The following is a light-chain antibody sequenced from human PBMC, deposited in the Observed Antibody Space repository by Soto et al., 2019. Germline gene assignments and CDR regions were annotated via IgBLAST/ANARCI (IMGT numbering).Light chain of an antibody. J-gene: IGLJ1*01. V-gene: IGLV2-14*01. CDR1: SSDVGGYNY. Sequence: QSALTQPASVSGSPGQSITISCTGTSSDVGGYNYVSWYQQHPGKAPKLMIYEVSNRPSGVSNRFSGSKSGNTASLTISGLQAEDEADYYCSSYTSSSIVFGTRTKVTVL. CDR3: SSYTSSSIV. CDR2: EVS.